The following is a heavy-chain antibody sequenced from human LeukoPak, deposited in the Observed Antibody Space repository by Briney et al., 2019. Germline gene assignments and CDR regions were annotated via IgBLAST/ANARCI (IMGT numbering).Heavy chain of an antibody. CDR3: ASKYSSSWDGDY. V-gene: IGHV3-48*03. CDR1: GFTFSSYE. CDR2: ISTSGSTI. J-gene: IGHJ4*02. D-gene: IGHD6-13*01. Sequence: GRSLRLSCAASGFTFSSYEMNWVRQAPGKGLEWVSYISTSGSTIYYADSVKGRFTISRDNAKNSLYLQMNSLRAEDTAVYYCASKYSSSWDGDYWGQGTLVTVSS.